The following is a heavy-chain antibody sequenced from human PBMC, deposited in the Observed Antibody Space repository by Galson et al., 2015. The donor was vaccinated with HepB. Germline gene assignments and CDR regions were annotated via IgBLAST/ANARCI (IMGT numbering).Heavy chain of an antibody. CDR1: GYTFTSYY. CDR3: ARFRSVYSSGYYDWYFDL. CDR2: INPSGGST. J-gene: IGHJ2*01. D-gene: IGHD3-22*01. Sequence: SVKVSCKASGYTFTSYYMHWVRQAPGQGLEWMGIINPSGGSTSYAQKFQGRVTMTRDTSTSTVYMELSSLRSEDTAVYYCARFRSVYSSGYYDWYFDLWGRGTLVTVSS. V-gene: IGHV1-46*01.